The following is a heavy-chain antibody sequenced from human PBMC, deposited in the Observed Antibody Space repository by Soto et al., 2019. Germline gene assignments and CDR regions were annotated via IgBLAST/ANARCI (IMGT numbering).Heavy chain of an antibody. CDR3: AKEGPCGGDCYPNYYYYGMDV. CDR2: ISGSGGST. Sequence: HPGGSLRLSCAASGFTFSSYAMSWVRQAPGKGLEWVSAISGSGGSTYYADSVKGRFTISRDNSKNTLYLQMNSLRAEDTAVYYCAKEGPCGGDCYPNYYYYGMDVWGQGTTVTVSS. D-gene: IGHD2-21*02. J-gene: IGHJ6*02. CDR1: GFTFSSYA. V-gene: IGHV3-23*01.